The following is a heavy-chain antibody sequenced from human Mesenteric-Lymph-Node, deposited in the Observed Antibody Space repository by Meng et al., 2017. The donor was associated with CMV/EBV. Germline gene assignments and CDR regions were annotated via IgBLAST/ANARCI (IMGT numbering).Heavy chain of an antibody. CDR1: GYSISSGYY. CDR3: AKAPLGYCSSTSCQGGMDV. J-gene: IGHJ6*02. CDR2: ISSSSSTI. D-gene: IGHD2-2*01. Sequence: LSLTCSVSGYSISSGYYWGWIRQSPGKGLEWVSYISSSSSTIYYADSVKGRFTISRDNAKNSLYLQMNSLRAEDTAVYYCAKAPLGYCSSTSCQGGMDVWGQGTTVTVSS. V-gene: IGHV3-11*04.